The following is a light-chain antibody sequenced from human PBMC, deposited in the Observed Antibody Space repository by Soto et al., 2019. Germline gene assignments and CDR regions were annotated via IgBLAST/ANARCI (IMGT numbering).Light chain of an antibody. CDR2: DPS. CDR1: QSVSSS. CDR3: QQRRTLGT. J-gene: IGKJ5*01. Sequence: EVVVTQSPYTLSSSVGDRATXSCRASQSVSSSLAWYQQKPAHPPSLLLYDPSNIPTDIPHRFGGGGSGTDFTLSISRQKHEGFTVYYLQQRRTLGTFGQGTRMGIK. V-gene: IGKV3-11*01.